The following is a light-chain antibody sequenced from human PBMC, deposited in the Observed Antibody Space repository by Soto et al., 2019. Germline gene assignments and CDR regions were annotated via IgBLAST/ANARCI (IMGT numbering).Light chain of an antibody. V-gene: IGKV4-1*01. Sequence: IVMTPSPDSLAVSLGERATINGKSSQRLLYTSNSNEYLAWYQQKPGQPPKLLFYWASTRASGVTARFSASASGTDFTLTISSLQAEDVAVYYCHQYYSPPLTFGGGTTVESK. CDR2: WAS. CDR1: QRLLYTSNSNEY. CDR3: HQYYSPPLT. J-gene: IGKJ4*01.